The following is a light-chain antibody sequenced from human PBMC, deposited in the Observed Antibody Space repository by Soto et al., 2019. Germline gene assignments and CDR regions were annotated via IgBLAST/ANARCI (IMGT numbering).Light chain of an antibody. J-gene: IGKJ1*01. Sequence: EIVLTQSPATLSLSPGERATLSCRASQSVSSYLAWYQQEPGQAPRLLIYDASNRATGIPARFSGSGSGTDFTLTISSLEPEDFAVYYCQQRKNWPPWTFGQGTKVEIK. V-gene: IGKV3-11*01. CDR3: QQRKNWPPWT. CDR2: DAS. CDR1: QSVSSY.